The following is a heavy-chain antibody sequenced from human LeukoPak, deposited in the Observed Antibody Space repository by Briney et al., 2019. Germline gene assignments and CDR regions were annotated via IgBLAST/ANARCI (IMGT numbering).Heavy chain of an antibody. CDR2: ISGSGGSI. J-gene: IGHJ4*02. V-gene: IGHV3-23*01. CDR3: ARGYSNNWFSEGAY. Sequence: GGSLRLSCAASGFTFSTYAMSWVRQAPGKGLEWVSAISGSGGSIYYADSVKGRFTISRDNAKNSLYLQMNSLRAEDTAVYYCARGYSNNWFSEGAYWGQGTLVTVSS. CDR1: GFTFSTYA. D-gene: IGHD6-13*01.